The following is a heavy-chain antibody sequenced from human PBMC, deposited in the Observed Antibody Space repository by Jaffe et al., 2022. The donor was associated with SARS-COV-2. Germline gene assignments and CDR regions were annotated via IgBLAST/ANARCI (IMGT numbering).Heavy chain of an antibody. Sequence: QVQLQQWGAGLLKPSETLSLTCAVYGGSFSGYYWSWIRQPPGKGLEWIGEINHSGSTNYNPSLKSRVTISVDTSKNQFSLKLSSVTAADTAVYYCARALRSTSCYNPWGQGTLVTVSS. CDR2: INHSGST. CDR1: GGSFSGYY. J-gene: IGHJ5*02. D-gene: IGHD2-2*02. CDR3: ARALRSTSCYNP. V-gene: IGHV4-34*01.